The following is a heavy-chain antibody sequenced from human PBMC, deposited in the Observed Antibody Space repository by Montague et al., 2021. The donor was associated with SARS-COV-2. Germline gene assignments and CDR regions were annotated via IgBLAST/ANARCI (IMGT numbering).Heavy chain of an antibody. D-gene: IGHD2-2*01. CDR1: GYSISSGYY. V-gene: IGHV4-38-2*02. J-gene: IGHJ4*02. CDR3: ARSQDCSTTSCHYDY. CDR2: IYHSGST. Sequence: SETLSLTCTVSGYSISSGYYWGWIRQPPGKGLEWIGGIYHSGSTYYNPXXKSRVTISVDTSRNQFSLKLSSVTAADTAVYYCARSQDCSTTSCHYDYWGQGTLVTVSS.